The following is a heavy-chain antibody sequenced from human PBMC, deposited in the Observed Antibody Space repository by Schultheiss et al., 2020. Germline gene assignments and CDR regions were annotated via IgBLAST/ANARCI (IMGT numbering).Heavy chain of an antibody. CDR2: IYTSGST. CDR1: GGSISSYY. V-gene: IGHV4-4*07. CDR3: ARERVAARLSPLLNYYYYYMDV. D-gene: IGHD6-6*01. Sequence: SETLSLTCTVSGGSISSYYWSWIRQPAGKGLEWIGRIYTSGSTNYNPSLKSRVTMSLDTSKNQLSLKLSSVTAADTAVYYCARERVAARLSPLLNYYYYYMDVWGKGTTVTVSS. J-gene: IGHJ6*03.